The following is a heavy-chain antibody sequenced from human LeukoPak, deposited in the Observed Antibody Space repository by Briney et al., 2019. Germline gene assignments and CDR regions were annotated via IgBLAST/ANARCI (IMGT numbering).Heavy chain of an antibody. Sequence: SVKVSCKASGGTFSSYAISWVRQAPGQGLEWMGRIIPIFGTANYAQKFQGRVTITTDESTSTAYMELSSLRSKDTAVYYCARTAQYSSGYPYYFDYWGQGTLVTVSS. V-gene: IGHV1-69*05. CDR2: IIPIFGTA. CDR3: ARTAQYSSGYPYYFDY. D-gene: IGHD3-22*01. CDR1: GGTFSSYA. J-gene: IGHJ4*02.